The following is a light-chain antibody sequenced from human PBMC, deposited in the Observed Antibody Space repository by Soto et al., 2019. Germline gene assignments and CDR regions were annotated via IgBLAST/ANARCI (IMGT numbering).Light chain of an antibody. CDR2: GVS. CDR1: QSVSSN. Sequence: EIVMTQSPATLSVSPGERATLSCRASQSVSSNLAWYQQKPGQAPRLLIYGVSTRATAIPARFSGSGSGTEFTLTISSLQSEDFAVYYCQQYNNWPPTFGQGTKVEI. J-gene: IGKJ1*01. CDR3: QQYNNWPPT. V-gene: IGKV3-15*01.